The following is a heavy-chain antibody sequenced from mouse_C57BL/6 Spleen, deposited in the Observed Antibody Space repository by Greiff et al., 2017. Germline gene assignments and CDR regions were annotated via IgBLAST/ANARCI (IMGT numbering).Heavy chain of an antibody. CDR1: GYTFTSYW. D-gene: IGHD1-1*01. J-gene: IGHJ4*01. CDR2: IHPNSGST. V-gene: IGHV1-64*01. Sequence: QVQLQQPGAELVKPGASVKLSCKASGYTFTSYWMHWVKQRPGQGLEWIGMIHPNSGSTNYNETFKNKATLTIAKSSSTAYMQLSSLTSEVSAVYYCDPGATVVFGRYDYYAMDYWGQGTSVTVSS. CDR3: DPGATVVFGRYDYYAMDY.